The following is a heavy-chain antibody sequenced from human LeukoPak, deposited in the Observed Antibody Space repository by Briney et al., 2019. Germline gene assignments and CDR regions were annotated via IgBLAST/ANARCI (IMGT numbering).Heavy chain of an antibody. CDR3: ARLPLDYSSGWRNFDY. Sequence: NLGESLKISCKGSGYSFTSYWIGWVRQMPGKGLEWMGIIYPGDSDTRYSPSFQGQVTISADKSISTAYLQWSSLKASDTAMYYCARLPLDYSSGWRNFDYWGQGTLVTVSS. V-gene: IGHV5-51*01. CDR1: GYSFTSYW. J-gene: IGHJ4*02. CDR2: IYPGDSDT. D-gene: IGHD6-19*01.